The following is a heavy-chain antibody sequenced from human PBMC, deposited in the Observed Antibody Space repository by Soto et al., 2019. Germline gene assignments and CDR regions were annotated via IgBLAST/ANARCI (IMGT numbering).Heavy chain of an antibody. CDR3: ARVDSDHQTGTFDY. D-gene: IGHD1-1*01. Sequence: SETLSLTCTVSGGSISSYYWSWIRQPPGKGLEWIGYIYYSGSTNYNPSLKSRVTISVDTSKNQFSLKLSSVTAADTAVYYCARVDSDHQTGTFDYWGQGTLVTVSS. V-gene: IGHV4-59*01. J-gene: IGHJ4*02. CDR2: IYYSGST. CDR1: GGSISSYY.